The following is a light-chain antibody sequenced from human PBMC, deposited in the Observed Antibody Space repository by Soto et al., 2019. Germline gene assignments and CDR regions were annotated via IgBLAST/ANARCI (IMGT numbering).Light chain of an antibody. J-gene: IGKJ2*01. CDR1: QSISSN. CDR3: QQSYSIQYT. V-gene: IGKV1-39*01. CDR2: AAS. Sequence: DSQMTQSASSLSASVGDIVTITCRASQSISSNLNWHQQKPGKAPKVLIYAASSLQSGVPSRFSGSGSGTDITRTISSLQPEDFSTYYCQQSYSIQYTFGQGTKLEIK.